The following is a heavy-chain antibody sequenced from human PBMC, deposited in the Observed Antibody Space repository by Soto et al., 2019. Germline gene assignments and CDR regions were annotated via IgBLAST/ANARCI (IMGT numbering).Heavy chain of an antibody. Sequence: GGSLRLSCAASGFTFSSYWMSWVRQAPGKGLEWVANIKQDGSEKYYVDSVKGRFTISRDNAKNSLYLQMNSLRAEDTAVYYCARDTIPGYDFWSGYYYYYYYGMDVWGQGTTVTVSS. CDR2: IKQDGSEK. CDR3: ARDTIPGYDFWSGYYYYYYYGMDV. D-gene: IGHD3-3*01. CDR1: GFTFSSYW. J-gene: IGHJ6*02. V-gene: IGHV3-7*01.